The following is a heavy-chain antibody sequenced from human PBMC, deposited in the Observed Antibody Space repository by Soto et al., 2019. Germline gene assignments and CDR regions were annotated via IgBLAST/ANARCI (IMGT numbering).Heavy chain of an antibody. D-gene: IGHD6-19*01. CDR1: GFTFDDYT. CDR3: AKDQGASGWYSLDY. V-gene: IGHV3-43*01. CDR2: ISRGGDIT. Sequence: EVQLVESGGIVGQPGGSLRLSCVASGFTFDDYTMHWVRQAPGKGLEWVSLISRGGDITYYADSVKGRFTVSRDNSKNSLYVQMNSLRTEDTALYYCAKDQGASGWYSLDYWGQGTLVSVSS. J-gene: IGHJ4*02.